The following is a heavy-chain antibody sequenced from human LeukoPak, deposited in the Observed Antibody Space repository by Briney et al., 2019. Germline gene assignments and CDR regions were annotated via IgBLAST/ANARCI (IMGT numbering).Heavy chain of an antibody. CDR2: IIPILGIA. J-gene: IGHJ4*02. CDR1: GYTFTSYA. D-gene: IGHD3-10*01. CDR3: ARGRFGGGYYGSGSHYTFDY. Sequence: ASVKVSCKTSGYTFTSYAISWVRQAPGQGLEWMGRIIPILGIANYAQKFQGRVTITADKSTSTAYMELSSLRSEDTAVYYCARGRFGGGYYGSGSHYTFDYWGQGTLVTVSS. V-gene: IGHV1-69*04.